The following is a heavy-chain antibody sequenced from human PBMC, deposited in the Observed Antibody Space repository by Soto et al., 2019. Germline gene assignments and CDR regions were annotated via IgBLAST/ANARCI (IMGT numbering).Heavy chain of an antibody. D-gene: IGHD3-22*01. CDR1: GGSISSRSHY. CDR3: ARLLHDSSGYYYFDC. CDR2: IYYSGRT. Sequence: QLQLQESGPGLVKPSETLSLTCTVSGGSISSRSHYWGWIRQPPGKGLEWIGAIYYSGRTYDNPSLKIRVTTSVDTSKNQFSLNLISVTAADTALYYCARLLHDSSGYYYFDCWGQGTLVTVSS. J-gene: IGHJ4*02. V-gene: IGHV4-39*01.